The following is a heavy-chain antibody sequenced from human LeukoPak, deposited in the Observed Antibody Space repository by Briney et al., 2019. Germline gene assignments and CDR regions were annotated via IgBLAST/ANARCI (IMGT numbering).Heavy chain of an antibody. V-gene: IGHV4-59*01. Sequence: SETLSLTYTVSGGSISSYYWSWIRQPPGKGLEWIGYIYYGGSTNYNPSLKSRVTISVDTSKNQFSLKLSSVTAADTAVYYCARGVVLLWFGELPRTGWFDPWGQGTLVTVSS. CDR1: GGSISSYY. D-gene: IGHD3-10*01. J-gene: IGHJ5*02. CDR3: ARGVVLLWFGELPRTGWFDP. CDR2: IYYGGST.